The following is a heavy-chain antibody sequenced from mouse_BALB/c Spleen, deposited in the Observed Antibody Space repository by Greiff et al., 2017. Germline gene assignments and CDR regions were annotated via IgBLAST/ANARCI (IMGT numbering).Heavy chain of an antibody. CDR3: AVYGSFDY. V-gene: IGHV3-2*02. CDR1: GYSITSDYA. CDR2: ISYSGST. J-gene: IGHJ2*01. D-gene: IGHD2-2*01. Sequence: VQLKQSGPGLVKPSQSLSLTCIVTGYSITSDYAWNWIRQFPGNKLEWMGYISYSGSTSYNPSLKSRISITRDTSKNQFFLQLNSVTTEDTATYYCAVYGSFDYWGQGTTLTVSS.